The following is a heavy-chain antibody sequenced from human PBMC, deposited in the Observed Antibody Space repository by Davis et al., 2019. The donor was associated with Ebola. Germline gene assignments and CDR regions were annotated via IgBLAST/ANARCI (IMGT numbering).Heavy chain of an antibody. D-gene: IGHD6-13*01. V-gene: IGHV1-2*06. CDR3: AREYSSSWGNWFDP. J-gene: IGHJ5*02. Sequence: ASVKVSCKASGYTFTGYYIHWVRQAPGQGLEWMGRINPNSGGTNYAQKFQGRVTMTRDTSISTAYMELSRLRSDDTAVYYCAREYSSSWGNWFDPWGQGTLVTVSS. CDR2: INPNSGGT. CDR1: GYTFTGYY.